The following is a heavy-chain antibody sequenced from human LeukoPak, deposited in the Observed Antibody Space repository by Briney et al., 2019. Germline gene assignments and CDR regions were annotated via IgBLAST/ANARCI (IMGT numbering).Heavy chain of an antibody. CDR2: IYPGDSDT. V-gene: IGHV5-51*01. D-gene: IGHD3-9*01. J-gene: IGHJ4*02. CDR1: GYSFTSYW. Sequence: GESLKISCKGSGYSFTSYWIGWVRQLPGKGLEWMGIIYPGDSDTRYSPSFQGQVTVSADKSISTAYLQWSSLKASDTAMYYCARQAKYYDILTGYYEYFDYWGQGTLVTVSS. CDR3: ARQAKYYDILTGYYEYFDY.